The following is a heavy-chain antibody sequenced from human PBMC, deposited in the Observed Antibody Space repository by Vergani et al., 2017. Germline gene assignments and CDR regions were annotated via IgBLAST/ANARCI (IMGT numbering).Heavy chain of an antibody. CDR2: ISAYNGNT. CDR3: AAGTAIGYYYGMDV. CDR1: GFTFTSSA. V-gene: IGHV1-58*02. Sequence: QMQLVQSGPEVKKPGTSVKVSCKASGFTFTSSAMQGVRQARGQRLEWMGWISAYNGNTNYAQKLQERVTITRDMSTSTAYIELSSLGSEDTAVYYCAAGTAIGYYYGMDVWGQGP. D-gene: IGHD2-21*02. J-gene: IGHJ6*02.